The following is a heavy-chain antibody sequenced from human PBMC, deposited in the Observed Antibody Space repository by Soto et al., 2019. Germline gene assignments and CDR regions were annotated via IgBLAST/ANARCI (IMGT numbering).Heavy chain of an antibody. D-gene: IGHD4-17*01. CDR3: ARGGNGDYHRNYYYMDV. J-gene: IGHJ6*03. V-gene: IGHV4-34*01. CDR1: GGSFSGYD. CDR2: INHSGST. Sequence: SQTLSLTCAVYGGSFSGYDWSRIRQPPGKGLEWIGEINHSGSTNYNPSLKSRVTISVDTSKNQFSLKLSSVTAADTAVYYCARGGNGDYHRNYYYMDVWGKGTTVSVSS.